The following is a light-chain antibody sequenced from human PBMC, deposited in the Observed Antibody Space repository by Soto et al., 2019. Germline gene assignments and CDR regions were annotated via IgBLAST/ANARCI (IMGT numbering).Light chain of an antibody. CDR3: CSSVGSPNWV. V-gene: IGLV2-23*02. J-gene: IGLJ3*02. Sequence: QSALTQPASVSGSPGQSITISCTGTSSDVGSYNRVSWYQQYPGKAPTLMIYEVNKRPSGVSNRFSSSKSGNTASLTISGLQAEDEADYYCCSSVGSPNWVFGGGTKLTVL. CDR2: EVN. CDR1: SSDVGSYNR.